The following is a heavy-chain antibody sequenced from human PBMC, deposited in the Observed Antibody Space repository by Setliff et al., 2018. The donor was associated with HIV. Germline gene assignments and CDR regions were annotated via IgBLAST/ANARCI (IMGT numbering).Heavy chain of an antibody. CDR3: ASGFVLRPFFRGGMDV. CDR1: GGSISSGGYY. CDR2: IYYSGST. Sequence: PSETLSLTCTVSGGSISSGGYYWSWIRQHPGKGLEWTGYIYYSGSTYYNPSLESRVTISVDTSKNHFSLKLSSVTAADTAVYYCASGFVLRPFFRGGMDVWGQGTTVTVSS. D-gene: IGHD2-8*01. V-gene: IGHV4-31*03. J-gene: IGHJ6*02.